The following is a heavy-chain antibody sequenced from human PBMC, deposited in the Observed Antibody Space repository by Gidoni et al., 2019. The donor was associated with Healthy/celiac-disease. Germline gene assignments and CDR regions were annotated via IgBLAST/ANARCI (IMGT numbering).Heavy chain of an antibody. J-gene: IGHJ5*02. Sequence: QLQLQESGPGLVKPSETLSLTCTVSGGPISSSSYYWGWIRQPPGKGLEWIGSIYYSGSTYYNPSLKSRVTISVDTSKNQFSLKLSSVTAADTAVYYCASIAVAGRGEIWFDPWGQGTLVTVSS. D-gene: IGHD6-19*01. CDR3: ASIAVAGRGEIWFDP. V-gene: IGHV4-39*01. CDR2: IYYSGST. CDR1: GGPISSSSYY.